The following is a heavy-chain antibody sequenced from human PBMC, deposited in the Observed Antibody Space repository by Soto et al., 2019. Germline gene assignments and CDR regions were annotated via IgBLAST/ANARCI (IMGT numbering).Heavy chain of an antibody. CDR3: ARDVSLSIVPAATYYYYYYMDV. V-gene: IGHV3-48*01. CDR2: ISSSSSTI. CDR1: GFTFSSYS. J-gene: IGHJ6*03. D-gene: IGHD2-2*01. Sequence: AGGSLRLSCAASGFTFSSYSMNWVRQAPGKGLEWVSYISSSSSTIYYADSVKGRFTISRDNAKNSLYLQMNSLRAEDTAVYYCARDVSLSIVPAATYYYYYYMDVWGKGTTVTVSS.